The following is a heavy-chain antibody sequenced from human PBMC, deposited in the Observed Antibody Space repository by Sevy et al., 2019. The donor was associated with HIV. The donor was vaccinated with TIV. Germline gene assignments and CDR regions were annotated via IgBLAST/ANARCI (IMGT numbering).Heavy chain of an antibody. D-gene: IGHD4-17*01. V-gene: IGHV3-11*01. J-gene: IGHJ6*02. Sequence: GGSLRLSCAASGFTFSDYYMSWIRQAPGKGLEWISYISGSDSTIYYADSVKGRLTISRDHARNSRYLQMNSLRAEDTAVYYCARDHVKDGDLGDYYYYAFDVWGQGTTVTVSS. CDR3: ARDHVKDGDLGDYYYYAFDV. CDR1: GFTFSDYY. CDR2: ISGSDSTI.